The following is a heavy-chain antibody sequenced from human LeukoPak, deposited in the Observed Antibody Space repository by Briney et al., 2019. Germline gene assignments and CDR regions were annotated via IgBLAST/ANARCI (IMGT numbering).Heavy chain of an antibody. D-gene: IGHD3-10*01. CDR3: ARGHRITMVRGNYFSDY. CDR1: GFTFSDYY. Sequence: PGGSLRLSCAASGFTFSDYYMSWIRQAPGKGLEWLSCISTTSSTRYYADSVKGRFTMSRDNAKKSLYLQMNSLRAEDTAVYYCARGHRITMVRGNYFSDYWGQGTLVTVSS. J-gene: IGHJ4*02. CDR2: ISTTSSTR. V-gene: IGHV3-11*04.